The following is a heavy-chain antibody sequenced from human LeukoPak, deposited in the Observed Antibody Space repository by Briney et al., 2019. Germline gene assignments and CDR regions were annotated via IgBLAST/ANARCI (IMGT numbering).Heavy chain of an antibody. D-gene: IGHD3-10*01. CDR2: IYYSGST. CDR3: ARRGVTDYYYYMDV. V-gene: IGHV4-39*02. CDR1: VGSISSSSHY. Sequence: SETLSLTYAFSVGSISSSSHYWGWIRQPPGKGLELVGRIYYSGSTYYNPSLKSRVTIPVVPSKNHFCLQLIPFTAAYTAVYDCARRGVTDYYYYMDVWGKGTTVTVSS. J-gene: IGHJ6*03.